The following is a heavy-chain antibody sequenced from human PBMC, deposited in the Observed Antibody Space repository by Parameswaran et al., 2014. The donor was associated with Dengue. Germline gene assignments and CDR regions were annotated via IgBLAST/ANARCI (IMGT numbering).Heavy chain of an antibody. J-gene: IGHJ4*02. D-gene: IGHD1-26*01. CDR2: IIPILGTA. Sequence: WVRQAPGQGLEWMGGIIPILGTANYAQKFQGRVTITADESTSTAYMELSSLRSEDTAVYYCARDGVGAPFDYWGQGTLVTVSS. CDR3: ARDGVGAPFDY. V-gene: IGHV1-69*01.